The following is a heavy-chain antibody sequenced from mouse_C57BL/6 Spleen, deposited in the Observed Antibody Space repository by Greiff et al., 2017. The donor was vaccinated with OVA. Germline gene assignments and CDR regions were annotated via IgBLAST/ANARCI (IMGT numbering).Heavy chain of an antibody. J-gene: IGHJ4*01. V-gene: IGHV1-26*01. CDR1: GYTFTDYY. D-gene: IGHD1-1*01. CDR2: INPNNGGT. CDR3: ARVTTVVATRKKCAMDY. Sequence: EVQLQQSGPELVKPGASVKISCKASGYTFTDYYMNWVKQSHGKSLEWIGDINPNNGGTSYNQKFKGKATLTVDKSSSTAYMELRSLTSEDSAVYYCARVTTVVATRKKCAMDYWGQGTSVTVSS.